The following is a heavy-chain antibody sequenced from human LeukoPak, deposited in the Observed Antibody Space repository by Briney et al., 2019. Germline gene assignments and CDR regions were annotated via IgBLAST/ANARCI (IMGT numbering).Heavy chain of an antibody. V-gene: IGHV4-34*01. J-gene: IGHJ4*02. D-gene: IGHD6-6*01. CDR2: IYHSGST. CDR3: ARDIGIAARPDY. Sequence: SETLSLTCAVYGGSFSGYYWSWIRQPPGKGLEWIGSIYHSGSTYYNPSLKSRVTISVDTSKNQFSLRLSSVTAADTAVYYCARDIGIAARPDYWGQGTLVTVSS. CDR1: GGSFSGYY.